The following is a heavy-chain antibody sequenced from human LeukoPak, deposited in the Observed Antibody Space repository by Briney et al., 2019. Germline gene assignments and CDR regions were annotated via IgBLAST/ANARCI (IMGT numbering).Heavy chain of an antibody. D-gene: IGHD2-21*01. CDR3: TRVRHGGDCFDY. V-gene: IGHV3-64*02. CDR2: IVGNGGST. J-gene: IGHJ4*02. Sequence: GSLRLSCAASEFTFSSYAMHCVRQAPGKGLEDVSAIVGNGGSTYYVDSVKGRFTISRDNSKNTLYLQMDGLRAEDMAVYYCTRVRHGGDCFDYWGQGTLVTVSS. CDR1: EFTFSSYA.